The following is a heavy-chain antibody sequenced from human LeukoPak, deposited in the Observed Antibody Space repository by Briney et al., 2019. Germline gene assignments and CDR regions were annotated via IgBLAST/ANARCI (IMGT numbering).Heavy chain of an antibody. V-gene: IGHV3-7*03. D-gene: IGHD3-16*01. Sequence: GGSLRLSCAASGFTFGSYWMSWVRQVPGKGLQWVANIKEDGSKTYYVDSVKGRFTISRDNAKNSLCLEMNSLRADETGVYYCARDYANIVDYWGQGTLVTVSS. CDR2: IKEDGSKT. J-gene: IGHJ4*02. CDR3: ARDYANIVDY. CDR1: GFTFGSYW.